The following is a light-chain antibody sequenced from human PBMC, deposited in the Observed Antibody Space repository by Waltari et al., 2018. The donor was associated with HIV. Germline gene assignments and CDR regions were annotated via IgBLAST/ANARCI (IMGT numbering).Light chain of an antibody. Sequence: DIQMTQSLSSLSASVGDRVTITCQASQDISNYLNWYQQKPGKAPKLLIYDASNLETGVPSRFSGSGSATDFTFTISSLQPEDIATYYCQQYDNLPYSFGQGTKLEIK. CDR3: QQYDNLPYS. CDR2: DAS. V-gene: IGKV1-33*01. J-gene: IGKJ2*03. CDR1: QDISNY.